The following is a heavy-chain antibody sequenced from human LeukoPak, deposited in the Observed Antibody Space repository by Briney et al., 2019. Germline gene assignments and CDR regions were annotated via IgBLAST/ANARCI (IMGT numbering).Heavy chain of an antibody. J-gene: IGHJ4*02. CDR3: ARDSPIFGVVITFDY. D-gene: IGHD3-3*01. V-gene: IGHV4-4*07. CDR2: IYTSGST. CDR1: GGSISSYY. Sequence: SETLSLTCTVSGGSISSYYWSWIRQPAGKGLEGIGRIYTSGSTNYNPSLKSRVTMSVDTSKNQFSLKLSSVTAADTAVYYCARDSPIFGVVITFDYWGQGTLVTVSS.